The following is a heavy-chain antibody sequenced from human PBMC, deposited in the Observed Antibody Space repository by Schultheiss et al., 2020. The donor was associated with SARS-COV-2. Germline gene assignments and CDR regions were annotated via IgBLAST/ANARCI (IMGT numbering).Heavy chain of an antibody. CDR3: ARVPPTTVTTKRGNWFDP. D-gene: IGHD4-17*01. CDR1: GYTFTSYG. Sequence: SVKVSCKASGYTFTSYGISWVRQAPGQGLEWMGWINPNSGGTNYAQKFQGRVTMTRDTSISTAYMELSRLRSDDTAVYYCARVPPTTVTTKRGNWFDPWGQGTLVTVSS. CDR2: INPNSGGT. V-gene: IGHV1-2*02. J-gene: IGHJ5*02.